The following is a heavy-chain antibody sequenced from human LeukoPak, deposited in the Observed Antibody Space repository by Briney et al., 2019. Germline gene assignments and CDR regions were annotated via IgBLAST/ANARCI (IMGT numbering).Heavy chain of an antibody. D-gene: IGHD6-13*01. Sequence: GGSLRLSCAASGFTVSSNYMSWVRQAPGEGLEWVSVIYSGGSTYYADSVKGRFTISRDNSKNTLYLQMSSLRAEDTAVYYCARDSSSSWRTFDYWGQGTLVTVSS. CDR1: GFTVSSNY. J-gene: IGHJ4*02. CDR2: IYSGGST. V-gene: IGHV3-66*02. CDR3: ARDSSSSWRTFDY.